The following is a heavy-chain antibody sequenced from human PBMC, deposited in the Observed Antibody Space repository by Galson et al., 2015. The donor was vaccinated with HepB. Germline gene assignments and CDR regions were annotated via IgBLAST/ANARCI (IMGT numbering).Heavy chain of an antibody. CDR1: GFTFSNAW. CDR3: TTAPYIAVAVYGGMDV. CDR2: IKSKTDGGTT. J-gene: IGHJ6*02. V-gene: IGHV3-15*01. Sequence: SLRLSCAASGFTFSNAWMSWVRQAPGKGLEWVGRIKSKTDGGTTDYAAPVKGRFTISRDDSKNTLYLQMNSLKTEDTAVYYCTTAPYIAVAVYGGMDVWGQGTTVTVSS. D-gene: IGHD6-19*01.